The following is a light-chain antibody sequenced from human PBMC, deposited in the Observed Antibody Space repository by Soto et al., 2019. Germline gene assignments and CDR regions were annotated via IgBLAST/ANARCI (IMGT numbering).Light chain of an antibody. Sequence: QSVLTQPPSVSVAPGQRVTISCTGSNSNIGSGYDVHWYQQLPGTAPKLLIYGNSNRPSGVPDRFFGSKSGTSASLAITGLQAEDEADYYCQSYDSSLSGYVFGTGTKLTVL. J-gene: IGLJ1*01. V-gene: IGLV1-40*01. CDR1: NSNIGSGYD. CDR2: GNS. CDR3: QSYDSSLSGYV.